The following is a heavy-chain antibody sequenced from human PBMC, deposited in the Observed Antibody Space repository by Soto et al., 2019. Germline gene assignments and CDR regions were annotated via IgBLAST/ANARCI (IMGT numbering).Heavy chain of an antibody. D-gene: IGHD3-9*01. CDR2: INDRGSI. CDR1: GGSFSGYY. CDR3: ARESHDILTGPPWVWYFDL. Sequence: QVQLQQWGAGPLRPLETLSLTCGVSGGSFSGYYWAWIRQSPGKGREWIGEINDRGSINYNPSLESRVSISVDTSKTHYSLNLRSVTAADTAVYYCARESHDILTGPPWVWYFDLWGRGTLVTVSS. V-gene: IGHV4-34*01. J-gene: IGHJ2*01.